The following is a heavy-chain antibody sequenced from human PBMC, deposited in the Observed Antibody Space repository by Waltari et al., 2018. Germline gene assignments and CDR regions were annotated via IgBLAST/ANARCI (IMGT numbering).Heavy chain of an antibody. J-gene: IGHJ4*02. Sequence: QVQLQESGPGLVKPSETLSLTCTVSGGSVSSGSYYWTWTRQPPGKGMEWIGYIYYSGSTNYNPSLKSRVTISVDTSKNQFSLKLSSVTAADTAVYYCARGGPYYDFWSGYGAPDYWGQGTLVTVSS. D-gene: IGHD3-3*01. V-gene: IGHV4-61*01. CDR3: ARGGPYYDFWSGYGAPDY. CDR2: IYYSGST. CDR1: GGSVSSGSYY.